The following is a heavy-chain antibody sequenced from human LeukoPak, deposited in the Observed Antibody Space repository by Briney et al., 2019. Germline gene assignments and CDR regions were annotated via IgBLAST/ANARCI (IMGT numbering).Heavy chain of an antibody. CDR3: ARVRWISGIYGDFDS. V-gene: IGHV3-66*01. D-gene: IGHD1-26*01. CDR1: GFTVSDNY. J-gene: IGHJ4*02. Sequence: GGSLRLSCAASGFTVSDNYMTWVRQAPGKGLEWVSIIYGGGATYYAESAKGRFTISRDSSKKSLYLQMSSLRAEDTAVYYCARVRWISGIYGDFDSWGRGTLVTVSS. CDR2: IYGGGAT.